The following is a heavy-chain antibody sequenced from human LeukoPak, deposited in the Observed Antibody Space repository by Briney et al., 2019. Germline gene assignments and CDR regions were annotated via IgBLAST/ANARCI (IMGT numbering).Heavy chain of an antibody. CDR3: ARERVVVAATHYFDY. CDR2: IYYSGST. V-gene: IGHV4-59*01. D-gene: IGHD2-15*01. CDR1: GDSISSYY. J-gene: IGHJ4*02. Sequence: SETLSLTCTVSGDSISSYYWSWIRQPPGKGLEWIGYIYYSGSTNYNPSLKSRVTISVDTSKNQFSLKLSSVTAADTAVYYCARERVVVAATHYFDYWGQGTLVTVSS.